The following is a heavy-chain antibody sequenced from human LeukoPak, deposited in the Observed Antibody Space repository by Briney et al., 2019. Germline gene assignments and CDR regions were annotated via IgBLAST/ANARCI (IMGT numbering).Heavy chain of an antibody. D-gene: IGHD3-10*01. J-gene: IGHJ4*02. CDR3: AKWTECKVRGVPAY. CDR1: GFTSSRYA. Sequence: GGSLRLSCADSGFTSSRYAMSWVRQAPGKVLEWVSAISGSGDSTYYADSVKRRFTISRDNSRNMLYLQMNSLRAEDTALYYCAKWTECKVRGVPAYWGQGTLVTVSS. CDR2: ISGSGDST. V-gene: IGHV3-23*01.